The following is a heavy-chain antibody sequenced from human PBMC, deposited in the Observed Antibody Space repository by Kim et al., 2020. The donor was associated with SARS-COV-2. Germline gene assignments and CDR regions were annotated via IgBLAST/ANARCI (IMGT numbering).Heavy chain of an antibody. V-gene: IGHV5-51*01. Sequence: RSSPSFQGQVTISADKSISTAYLQWSSLKASDTAMYYCARPGAIYGVPDYWGQGTLVTVSS. CDR3: ARPGAIYGVPDY. J-gene: IGHJ4*02. D-gene: IGHD4-17*01.